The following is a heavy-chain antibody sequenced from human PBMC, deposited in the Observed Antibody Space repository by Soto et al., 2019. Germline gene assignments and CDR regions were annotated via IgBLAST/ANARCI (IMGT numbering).Heavy chain of an antibody. V-gene: IGHV4-59*08. CDR2: IYDGRTS. J-gene: IGHJ5*02. D-gene: IGHD3-3*01. Sequence: PSETLSLTCTGSGGSITTHYWSWIRRSPGKGLEWIAYIYDGRTSGFNPSLKSRVTISVDTSKNQVSLELSSVTAAVTAVYYCARHASYEGSFDPWGQGIPVTVCS. CDR1: GGSITTHY. CDR3: ARHASYEGSFDP.